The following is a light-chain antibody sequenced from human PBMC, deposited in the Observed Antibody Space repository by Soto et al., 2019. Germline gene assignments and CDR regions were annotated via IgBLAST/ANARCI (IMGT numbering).Light chain of an antibody. V-gene: IGKV1-5*03. CDR1: QSISTW. J-gene: IGKJ2*01. CDR3: QQYNSYSRMYT. Sequence: DIQMTQSPSTLSAPGGDRVTITCRASQSISTWLAWYQQKPGKAPKVLIYKASSLESGVPSRFTGSGSGTEFTLTISSLQPDDFATYYCQQYNSYSRMYTFGQGTKLEIK. CDR2: KAS.